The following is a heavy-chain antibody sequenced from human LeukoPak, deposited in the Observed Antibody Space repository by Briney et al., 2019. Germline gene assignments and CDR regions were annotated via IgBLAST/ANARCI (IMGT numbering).Heavy chain of an antibody. CDR2: IKQDGSEK. Sequence: GGSLRLSCAASGFTFSSFWMTWVRQAPGKGLEWVANIKQDGSEKYYVDSVKGRFTISRDNAKNSLYLQMNSLRAEDTAVYYCARGGYSSSNYWFYWGQGTLVTVSS. D-gene: IGHD4-11*01. CDR1: GFTFSSFW. CDR3: ARGGYSSSNYWFY. V-gene: IGHV3-7*01. J-gene: IGHJ4*02.